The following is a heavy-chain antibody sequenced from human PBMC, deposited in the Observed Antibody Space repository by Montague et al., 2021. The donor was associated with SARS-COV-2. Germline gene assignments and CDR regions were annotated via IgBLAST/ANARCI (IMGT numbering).Heavy chain of an antibody. D-gene: IGHD3-16*02. CDR3: TRDYRSIVGDGLDI. CDR2: ISTSAYTT. J-gene: IGHJ3*02. Sequence: SLRLSCPASGFTFSNYDMNWVRQAPGKGPEWTSYISTSAYTTSYAGSVKGRFTISRDNGKNSLYLQMDSLRVEDTAVYYCTRDYRSIVGDGLDIWGQGTKVTVSS. V-gene: IGHV3-48*03. CDR1: GFTFSNYD.